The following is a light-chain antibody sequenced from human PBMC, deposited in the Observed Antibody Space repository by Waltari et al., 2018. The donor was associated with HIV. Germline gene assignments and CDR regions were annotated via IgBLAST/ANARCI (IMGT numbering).Light chain of an antibody. Sequence: SYELTQPPSASVSPGQTANIPCSGHKLGDKHVCWYQQKPGHSPLLVIYQDIKRPSGIPERFSGSNSENTATLTISGTQAMDESDYYCQAWDSSTVGFGGGTKLTVL. J-gene: IGLJ2*01. CDR3: QAWDSSTVG. V-gene: IGLV3-1*01. CDR2: QDI. CDR1: KLGDKH.